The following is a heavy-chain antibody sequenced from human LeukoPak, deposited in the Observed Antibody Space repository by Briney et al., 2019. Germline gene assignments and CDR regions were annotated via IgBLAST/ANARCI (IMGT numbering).Heavy chain of an antibody. Sequence: SVKVSCKASGGTFSSYAISWVRQAPGQGLEWMGGIIPIFGTANYAQKFQGRVTITADESTSTAYMELSSLRSEDTAAYYCASQMITFGGVIVNWFDPWGQGTLVTVSS. V-gene: IGHV1-69*13. CDR1: GGTFSSYA. CDR2: IIPIFGTA. D-gene: IGHD3-16*02. J-gene: IGHJ5*02. CDR3: ASQMITFGGVIVNWFDP.